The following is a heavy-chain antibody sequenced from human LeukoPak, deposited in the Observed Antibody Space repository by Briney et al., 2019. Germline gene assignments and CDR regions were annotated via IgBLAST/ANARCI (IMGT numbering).Heavy chain of an antibody. J-gene: IGHJ1*01. Sequence: PGGSLRLSCAASGFTFSSYAMSWVRQAPGKVLEWVSAISGSGGSTYYADSVKGRFTISRDNSKNTLYLQMNSLRAEDTAVYYCAKDGQVTAIPEYFQHWGQGTLVTVSS. CDR3: AKDGQVTAIPEYFQH. CDR1: GFTFSSYA. CDR2: ISGSGGST. V-gene: IGHV3-23*01. D-gene: IGHD2-21*02.